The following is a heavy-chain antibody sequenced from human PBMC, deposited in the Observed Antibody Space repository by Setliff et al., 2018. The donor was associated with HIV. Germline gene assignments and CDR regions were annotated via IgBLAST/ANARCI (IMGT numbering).Heavy chain of an antibody. Sequence: PGGSLRLSCAASGFTFDDYAVTWVRQAPGKGLDYVSAISGSGTTTYYADSVRGRFTISRDNSTNTVYLQMHSLRAEDTAVYYCARSLYDSSMNVIWGQGTMVTVSS. J-gene: IGHJ3*02. CDR1: GFTFDDYA. CDR2: ISGSGTTT. V-gene: IGHV3-23*01. CDR3: ARSLYDSSMNVI. D-gene: IGHD3-22*01.